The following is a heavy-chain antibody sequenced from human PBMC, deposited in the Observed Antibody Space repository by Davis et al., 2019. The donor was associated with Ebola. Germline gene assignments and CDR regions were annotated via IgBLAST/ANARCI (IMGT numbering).Heavy chain of an antibody. D-gene: IGHD1-26*01. CDR1: GFTFSSYE. CDR3: ARESGIVGATGAALDI. CDR2: ISSSGSTI. V-gene: IGHV3-48*03. J-gene: IGHJ3*02. Sequence: PGGSLRLSCAASGFTFSSYEMNWVRQAPGKGLEWVSYISSSGSTIYYADSVKGRFTISRDNAKNSLYLQMNSLRAEDTAVYYCARESGIVGATGAALDIWGQGTMVTVSS.